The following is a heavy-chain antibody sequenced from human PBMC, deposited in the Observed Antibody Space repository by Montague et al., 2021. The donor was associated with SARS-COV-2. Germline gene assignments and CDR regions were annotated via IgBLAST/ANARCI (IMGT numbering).Heavy chain of an antibody. J-gene: IGHJ4*02. CDR1: GGSLSSYY. CDR2: VYYNGNT. D-gene: IGHD2-15*01. Sequence: SKTLSLTCNVSGGSLSSYYCCWIRQPPGKGLEWIGYVYYNGNTNXNPSLKSRIILSVDTSKNHFSLKVSSVTAADTAVYYCARGSKWSHYFDYWGQGTLVTVSS. CDR3: ARGSKWSHYFDY. V-gene: IGHV4-59*01.